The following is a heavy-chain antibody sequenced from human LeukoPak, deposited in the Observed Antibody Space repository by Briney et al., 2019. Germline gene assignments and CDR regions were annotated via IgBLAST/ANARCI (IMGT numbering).Heavy chain of an antibody. CDR3: ARGGGGWNDVDY. CDR1: GGTFSSYA. Sequence: ASVKVSCKASGGTFSSYAISWVRQAPGQGLEWMGRIIPIFGTANYAQKFQGRVTITTDESTSTAYMELSSLRSEDTAAYYCARGGGGWNDVDYWGQGTLVTVSS. V-gene: IGHV1-69*05. D-gene: IGHD1-1*01. J-gene: IGHJ4*02. CDR2: IIPIFGTA.